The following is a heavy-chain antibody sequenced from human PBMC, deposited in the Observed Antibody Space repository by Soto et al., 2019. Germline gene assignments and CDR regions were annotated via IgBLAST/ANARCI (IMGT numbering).Heavy chain of an antibody. D-gene: IGHD3-22*01. CDR1: GFTFSSYG. J-gene: IGHJ4*02. CDR2: ISYDGSRQ. CDR3: AKLMYSFDSNGFSIDS. V-gene: IGHV3-30*18. Sequence: QAQLVESGGGVAQPGRSLRLSCAASGFTFSSYGMHWVRQAPGKGLDWVAAISYDGSRQYYADSVKGRFTISRDDSKSTLYLQVNSLRPEDTAVYYCAKLMYSFDSNGFSIDSWGQGTLVTVSS.